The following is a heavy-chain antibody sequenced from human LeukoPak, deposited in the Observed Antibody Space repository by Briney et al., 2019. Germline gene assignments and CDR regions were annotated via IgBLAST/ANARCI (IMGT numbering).Heavy chain of an antibody. D-gene: IGHD2/OR15-2a*01. CDR3: ARINKAETFLLDS. CDR1: DASITTGGYY. V-gene: IGHV4-31*03. J-gene: IGHJ5*01. CDR2: IFYSGST. Sequence: SETLSLTCSVSDASITTGGYYWTWIRQNPGKGLEWIGYIFYSGSTYYSASLRGRVTISVDTSENRFSLNLTSVTAADAAIYYRARINKAETFLLDSWGQGILVTVSS.